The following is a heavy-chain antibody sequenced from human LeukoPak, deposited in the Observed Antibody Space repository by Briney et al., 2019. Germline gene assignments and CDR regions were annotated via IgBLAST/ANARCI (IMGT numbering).Heavy chain of an antibody. Sequence: GGSLRLSCAASGFTSSDYYMNWIRQAPGKGVEWVSYISSSGSAMYYADSVKGRFTISRDNAKNSLYLQMNSLRAEDTAVYYCARGHSTSSRYFDYWGQGTLVTVSS. J-gene: IGHJ4*02. D-gene: IGHD6-6*01. CDR3: ARGHSTSSRYFDY. CDR2: ISSSGSAM. V-gene: IGHV3-11*04. CDR1: GFTSSDYY.